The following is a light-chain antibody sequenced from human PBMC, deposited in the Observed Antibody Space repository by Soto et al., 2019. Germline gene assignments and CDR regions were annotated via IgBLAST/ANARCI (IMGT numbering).Light chain of an antibody. Sequence: QSVLTQPPSASGSPGQSVTISCTGTSIDVGGYNYVSWYQQHPGKAPKLIIYEVSKRPSGVPDRFSGSKSGNTASLTVSGLQAEDEADYYCNSFAGSNNFVVFGGGTKLTVL. CDR1: SIDVGGYNY. J-gene: IGLJ2*01. CDR2: EVS. CDR3: NSFAGSNNFVV. V-gene: IGLV2-8*01.